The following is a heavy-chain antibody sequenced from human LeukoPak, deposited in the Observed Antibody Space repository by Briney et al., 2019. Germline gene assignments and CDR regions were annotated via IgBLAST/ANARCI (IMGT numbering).Heavy chain of an antibody. J-gene: IGHJ4*02. CDR1: GGTFSSYA. CDR2: IIPIFGTA. Sequence: SVKVSCKASGGTFSSYAISWVRQAPGQGLEWMGGIIPIFGTANYAQKFQGRVTITADKSTSTAYMELSSLRSEDTAVYYCARARYDILTGYYNNDFDYWGQGTLVTVSS. CDR3: ARARYDILTGYYNNDFDY. D-gene: IGHD3-9*01. V-gene: IGHV1-69*06.